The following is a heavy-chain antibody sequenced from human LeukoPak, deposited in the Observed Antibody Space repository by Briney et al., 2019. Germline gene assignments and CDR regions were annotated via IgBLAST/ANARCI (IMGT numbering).Heavy chain of an antibody. CDR1: GGSISSHY. CDR2: IYYSGST. CDR3: ARHGYSYGSPFDY. J-gene: IGHJ4*02. Sequence: SETLSLTCTVSGGSISSHYWSWIRQPPGKGLEWIGYIYYSGSTNYNPSLKSRVTISVDTSKNQFSLKLSSVTAADTAVYYCARHGYSYGSPFDYWGQGTLVTVSS. V-gene: IGHV4-59*11. D-gene: IGHD5-18*01.